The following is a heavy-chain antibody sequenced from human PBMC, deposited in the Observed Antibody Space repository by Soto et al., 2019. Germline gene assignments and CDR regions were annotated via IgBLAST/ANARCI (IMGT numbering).Heavy chain of an antibody. V-gene: IGHV1-18*01. J-gene: IGHJ1*01. CDR3: ATDIVVVVAATETAEYFQH. Sequence: GASVKVSCQASGYTFTSYGISWVRQAPGQGLEWMGWISAYNGNTNYAQKLQGRVTMTTDTSTSTAYMELRSLRSDDTAVYYCATDIVVVVAATETAEYFQHWGQGTLVTVSS. CDR1: GYTFTSYG. D-gene: IGHD2-15*01. CDR2: ISAYNGNT.